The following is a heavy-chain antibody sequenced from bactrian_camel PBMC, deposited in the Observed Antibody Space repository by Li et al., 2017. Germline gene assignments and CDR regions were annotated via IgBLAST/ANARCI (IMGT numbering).Heavy chain of an antibody. Sequence: HVQLVESGGGSVQAGGSLRLSCTASGFTRGDADMGWYRQGPGRECESVATITSSGSQFYTDSVKGRFTVSQDIAKNTVYLEMNNLKAEDTAVYYCAPDRLGGYGDYDPTNRGGQGTQVTVS. CDR2: ITSSGSQ. CDR3: APDRLGGYGDYDPTNR. V-gene: IGHV3S56*01. J-gene: IGHJ4*01. CDR1: GFTRGDAD. D-gene: IGHD4*01.